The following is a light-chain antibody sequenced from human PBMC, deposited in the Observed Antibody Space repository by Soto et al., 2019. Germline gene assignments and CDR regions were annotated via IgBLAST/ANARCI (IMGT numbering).Light chain of an antibody. CDR1: QSVSSN. CDR3: QHYNDWPLT. CDR2: GAS. V-gene: IGKV3-15*01. J-gene: IGKJ4*01. Sequence: ELVLTQSPGTLSVSPGERATLSCRASQSVSSNLAWYQQKPGQAPRLLIYGASTRATGFPARFSAGGSGTECSLNISSLQSEDGAVYDGQHYNDWPLTFGGGTKVDIK.